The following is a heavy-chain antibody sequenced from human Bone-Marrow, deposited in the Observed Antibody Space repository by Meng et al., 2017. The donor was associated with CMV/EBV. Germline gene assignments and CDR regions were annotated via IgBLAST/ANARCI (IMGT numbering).Heavy chain of an antibody. CDR2: IYGSGGTT. V-gene: IGHV3-23*01. D-gene: IGHD6-13*01. CDR3: ARGDSSTTWLVFDY. CDR1: GFTFSSYW. Sequence: GRSLRLSCAASGFTFSSYWMHWVRQAPGKGLEWVSTIYGSGGTTNYADSVKGRFTISRDDSRNTLYLQMNSLRVDDTAVFYCARGDSSTTWLVFDYWGLGTLVTVYS. J-gene: IGHJ4*02.